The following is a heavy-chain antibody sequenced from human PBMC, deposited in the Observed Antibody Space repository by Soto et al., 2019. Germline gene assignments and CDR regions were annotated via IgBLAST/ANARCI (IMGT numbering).Heavy chain of an antibody. CDR1: GFTFSSYS. J-gene: IGHJ4*02. Sequence: GGSLRLSCAASGFTFSSYSMKWVRQAPGKGLEWVSYISSSSSNIYYADSVKGRFTISRDNAKNSLYLQMNSLSDEDTAVYYCARGYASDYWGQGTLVTVSS. CDR3: ARGYASDY. CDR2: ISSSSSNI. D-gene: IGHD1-1*01. V-gene: IGHV3-48*02.